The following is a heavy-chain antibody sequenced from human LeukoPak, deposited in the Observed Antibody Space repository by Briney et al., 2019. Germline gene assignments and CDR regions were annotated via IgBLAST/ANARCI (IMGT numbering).Heavy chain of an antibody. CDR2: MWYGGSNI. D-gene: IGHD6-13*01. Sequence: GRSLTLLCAASGFTLSSYRMHWVRHAPGKGLEWGADMWYGGSNIHYADSVKGRLTIYRDNSKNTLYLQMNSLTAEDTAVYYCARFASYSRSKGLDYWGQGTLVTVSS. J-gene: IGHJ4*02. CDR1: GFTLSSYR. CDR3: ARFASYSRSKGLDY. V-gene: IGHV3-33*01.